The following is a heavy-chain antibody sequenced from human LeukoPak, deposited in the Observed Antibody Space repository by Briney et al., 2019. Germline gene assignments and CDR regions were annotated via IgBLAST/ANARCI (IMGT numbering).Heavy chain of an antibody. CDR3: AREYIAVAGTLYDY. CDR2: ISAYNGNT. Sequence: ASVKASCKASGYTFTSYGISWVRQAPGQGLEWMGWISAYNGNTNYAQKLQGRVTMTTDTSTSTAYMELRSLRSDDTAVYYCAREYIAVAGTLYDYWGQGTLVTVSS. V-gene: IGHV1-18*01. J-gene: IGHJ4*02. D-gene: IGHD6-19*01. CDR1: GYTFTSYG.